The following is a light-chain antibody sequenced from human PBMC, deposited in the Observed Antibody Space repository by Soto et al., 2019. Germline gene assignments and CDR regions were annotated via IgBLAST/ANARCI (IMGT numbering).Light chain of an antibody. Sequence: DIVLTQSPLSLPVTPGEPASISCRSSQSLLSRNGNNYLDWYRQKPGQSPQVLIYLGSNRASGVPDRFSGSGSGTDFTLKISRVEAEDVGVYYCMQGLTTPLTFGGGTKVEIK. CDR1: QSLLSRNGNNY. J-gene: IGKJ4*01. V-gene: IGKV2-28*01. CDR3: MQGLTTPLT. CDR2: LGS.